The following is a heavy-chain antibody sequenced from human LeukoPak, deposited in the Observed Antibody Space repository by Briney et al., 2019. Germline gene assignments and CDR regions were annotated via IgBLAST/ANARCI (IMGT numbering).Heavy chain of an antibody. CDR1: GFTFSNYA. J-gene: IGHJ4*02. Sequence: GGSLRLSCAASGFTFSNYAMHWVRQAPGKGLEWVEVISYDGSNKYYADSVKGRFTISRDNSKNTLYLQMNSLRAEDTAVYYCATRGTYYYDNSGYWGFDYWGQGTPVTVSS. D-gene: IGHD3-22*01. CDR2: ISYDGSNK. CDR3: ATRGTYYYDNSGYWGFDY. V-gene: IGHV3-30-3*01.